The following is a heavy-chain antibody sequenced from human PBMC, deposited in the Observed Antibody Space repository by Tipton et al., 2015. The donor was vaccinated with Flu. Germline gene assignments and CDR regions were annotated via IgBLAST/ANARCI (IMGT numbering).Heavy chain of an antibody. J-gene: IGHJ4*02. V-gene: IGHV4-39*01. CDR1: GASISNNNYY. Sequence: TLSLTCAVSGASISNNNYYWGWIRQPPGKALEWLGTVFYRGNTFYNPSLKSRATISVDTSKNQFSLNLRSVTAADTAIYYCARLEVQLSLRHIDYWGRGTLVNVSS. CDR3: ARLEVQLSLRHIDY. D-gene: IGHD5-18*01. CDR2: VFYRGNT.